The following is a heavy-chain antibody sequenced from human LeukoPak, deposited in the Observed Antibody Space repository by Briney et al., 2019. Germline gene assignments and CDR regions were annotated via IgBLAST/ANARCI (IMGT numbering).Heavy chain of an antibody. CDR3: ARGRYSSRSGGYYFDI. V-gene: IGHV3-7*01. Sequence: GGSLRLTCVVSGFTLSSDWMSWVRQAPGKGLEWVANIKKDGIEKYYVESVKGRFTISRDNAKNSLSLQMNSLRAEDTAVYYCARGRYSSRSGGYYFDIWGQGTLVTVSS. CDR2: IKKDGIEK. D-gene: IGHD2-2*01. CDR1: GFTLSSDW. J-gene: IGHJ4*02.